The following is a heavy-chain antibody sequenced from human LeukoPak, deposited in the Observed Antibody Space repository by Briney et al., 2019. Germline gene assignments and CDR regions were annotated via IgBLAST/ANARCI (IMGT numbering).Heavy chain of an antibody. CDR3: ARDPRGPTGYDHSGRDTFDY. CDR2: ISSSGSTI. Sequence: GGSLRLSCAASGFTFSSYEMNWVRQAPGKGLEWVSYISSSGSTIYYADSVKGRFTISRYNSKNTLYLQMNSLRGDDTAIYYCARDPRGPTGYDHSGRDTFDYWGQGTLVTVSS. J-gene: IGHJ4*02. D-gene: IGHD3-22*01. V-gene: IGHV3-48*03. CDR1: GFTFSSYE.